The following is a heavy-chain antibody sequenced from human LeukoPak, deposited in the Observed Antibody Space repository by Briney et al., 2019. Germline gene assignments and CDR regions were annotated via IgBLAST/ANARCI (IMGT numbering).Heavy chain of an antibody. CDR2: ISSSGSIT. CDR1: GVAFNSYE. CDR3: AREGKGGTWFNAVDV. D-gene: IGHD6-13*01. J-gene: IGHJ3*01. Sequence: GGSLKLSCADSGVAFNSYEMNWVRQAPGKGLEWVSYISSSGSITYYADSVKGRFTISRDNAKNSLYLQMNSLRAEDTAVYYCAREGKGGTWFNAVDVWGQGTMVTVSS. V-gene: IGHV3-48*03.